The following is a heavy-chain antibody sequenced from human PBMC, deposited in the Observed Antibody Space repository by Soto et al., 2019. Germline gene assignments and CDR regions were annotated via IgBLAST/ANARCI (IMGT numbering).Heavy chain of an antibody. CDR2: ISTNGGST. V-gene: IGHV3-64*04. Sequence: GGSLRLSCSASGFTFSIYAMHWVRQAPGKGLEYVSSISTNGGSTDYADSVKGRFTISRDNSKNMLYLQMNSLRAEDTAVYYCARDPSETYAQYFQYWGQGTLVTVSS. D-gene: IGHD4-17*01. CDR3: ARDPSETYAQYFQY. J-gene: IGHJ1*01. CDR1: GFTFSIYA.